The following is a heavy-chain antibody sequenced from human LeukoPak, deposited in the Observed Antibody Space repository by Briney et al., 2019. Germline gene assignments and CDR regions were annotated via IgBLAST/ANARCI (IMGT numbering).Heavy chain of an antibody. J-gene: IGHJ4*02. D-gene: IGHD3-10*01. Sequence: PGGSLRLSCAASGFTLDDYAMHWVRQAPGKGLEWVSLISGDGGSTYYADSVKGRFTISRDNSKNSLYLQMNSLRAEDTAVYYCAKIRWFGDPTPYWGQGTLVTVSS. V-gene: IGHV3-43*02. CDR2: ISGDGGST. CDR1: GFTLDDYA. CDR3: AKIRWFGDPTPY.